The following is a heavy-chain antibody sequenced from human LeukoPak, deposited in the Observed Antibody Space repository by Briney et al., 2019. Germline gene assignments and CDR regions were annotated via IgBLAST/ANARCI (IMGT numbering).Heavy chain of an antibody. CDR3: ARGYGGYYYYYGMDV. CDR2: IYYSGST. V-gene: IGHV4-59*01. D-gene: IGHD4-23*01. J-gene: IGHJ6*02. Sequence: SETLSLTCTVSGGSISSYYWSWIRQPPGKGLEWIGYIYYSGSTNYNPSLKSRVTISVDTSKNQFSLKLSSVTAADTAVYYCARGYGGYYYYYGMDVWGQGTTVTVSS. CDR1: GGSISSYY.